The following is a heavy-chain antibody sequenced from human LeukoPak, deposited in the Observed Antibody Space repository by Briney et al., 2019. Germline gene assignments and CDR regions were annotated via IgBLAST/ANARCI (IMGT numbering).Heavy chain of an antibody. D-gene: IGHD1-1*01. CDR2: ISGSGGST. CDR1: GFTFSSYA. J-gene: IGHJ4*02. V-gene: IGHV3-23*01. CDR3: ARYGGRGTFDY. Sequence: GGSLRLSCAASGFTFSSYAMSWVRQAPGKGLEWVSAISGSGGSTYYADSVKGRFTISRDNAKNSLYLQMNSLRAEDTAVYYCARYGGRGTFDYWGQGTLVTVSS.